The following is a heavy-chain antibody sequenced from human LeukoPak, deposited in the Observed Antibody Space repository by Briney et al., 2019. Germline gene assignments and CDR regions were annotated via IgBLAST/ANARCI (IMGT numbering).Heavy chain of an antibody. CDR2: IYYSGST. Sequence: SETLSLTCTVSGGSISSSSYYWGWIRQPPGKGLEWIGSIYYSGSTYYNPSLKSRVTISVDTSKNQFSLKLSSVTAADTAVYYCARDHFWGTSDHWGQGTLVTVSS. CDR1: GGSISSSSYY. J-gene: IGHJ5*02. D-gene: IGHD3-3*02. CDR3: ARDHFWGTSDH. V-gene: IGHV4-39*07.